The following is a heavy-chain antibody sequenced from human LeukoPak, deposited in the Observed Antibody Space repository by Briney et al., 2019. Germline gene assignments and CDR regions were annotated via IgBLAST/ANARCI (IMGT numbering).Heavy chain of an antibody. V-gene: IGHV3-21*01. CDR2: ISSSSSYI. J-gene: IGHJ4*02. Sequence: GGSLRLSCAASGFTFSSYSMNWVRQAPGKGLERVSIISSSSSYIYYTDSVKGRLTVSRDNAKNLLYLQMNSLRVEDTAVYYCARDGGRMDYWGQGTLVTVSS. D-gene: IGHD3-16*01. CDR1: GFTFSSYS. CDR3: ARDGGRMDY.